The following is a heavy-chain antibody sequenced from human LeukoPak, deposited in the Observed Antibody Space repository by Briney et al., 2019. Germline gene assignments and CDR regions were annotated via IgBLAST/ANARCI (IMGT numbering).Heavy chain of an antibody. CDR3: AKGPFFYSSGWFSEPEIPFHHYMDV. CDR1: GFTFSSYA. D-gene: IGHD6-19*01. Sequence: PGGSLRLSCAASGFTFSSYAMSWVRQAPGKGLEWVSAISGSGGSTYYADSVKGRFTISRDNSKNTLYLQMNSLRAEDTAVYYCAKGPFFYSSGWFSEPEIPFHHYMDVWGKGTTVTVSS. J-gene: IGHJ6*03. V-gene: IGHV3-23*01. CDR2: ISGSGGST.